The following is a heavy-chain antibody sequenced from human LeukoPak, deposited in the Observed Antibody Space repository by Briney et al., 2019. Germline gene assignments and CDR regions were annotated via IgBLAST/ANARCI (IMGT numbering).Heavy chain of an antibody. Sequence: PGGSLRLSCAASGFTFSGSAMHWVRQASGKGLEWVGRIRSKANSYATAYAASVKGRFTISRDDSKNTAYLQMNSLKTEDTAVYYCTSISGEVRGFPDYWGQGTLVTVSS. CDR2: IRSKANSYAT. CDR3: TSISGEVRGFPDY. CDR1: GFTFSGSA. D-gene: IGHD3-10*01. V-gene: IGHV3-73*01. J-gene: IGHJ4*02.